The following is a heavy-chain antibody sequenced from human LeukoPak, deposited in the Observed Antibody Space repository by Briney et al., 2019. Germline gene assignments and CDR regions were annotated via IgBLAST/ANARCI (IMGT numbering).Heavy chain of an antibody. D-gene: IGHD6-19*01. V-gene: IGHV3-21*01. CDR1: GFTFNSYS. J-gene: IGHJ4*02. CDR3: ARDVNISGWYGDY. Sequence: GGSLRLSCAASGFTFNSYSMNWVRQAPGKGLEWVSSISSSSSYIYYADSVKGRFTISRDNAKNSLYLQMNSLRAEDTAVYYCARDVNISGWYGDYWGQGTLVTVSS. CDR2: ISSSSSYI.